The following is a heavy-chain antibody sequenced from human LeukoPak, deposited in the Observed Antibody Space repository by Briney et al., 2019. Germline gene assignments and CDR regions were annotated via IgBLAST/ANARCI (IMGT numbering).Heavy chain of an antibody. V-gene: IGHV4-4*02. CDR3: ARGCSSTSCFSDAFDI. CDR1: GGSISSSNW. D-gene: IGHD2-2*01. Sequence: SETLSLTCAVSGGSISSSNWWSWVRQPPGKGLEWIGEIYHSGSTNYNPSLKSRVTISVDKSKNQFSLKQSSVTAADTAVYYCARGCSSTSCFSDAFDIWGQGTMVTVSS. J-gene: IGHJ3*02. CDR2: IYHSGST.